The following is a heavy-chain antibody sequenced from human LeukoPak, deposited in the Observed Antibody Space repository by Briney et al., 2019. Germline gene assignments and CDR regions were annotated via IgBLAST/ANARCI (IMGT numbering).Heavy chain of an antibody. CDR2: IYYSGST. V-gene: IGHV4-59*01. D-gene: IGHD6-6*01. J-gene: IGHJ4*02. Sequence: PSETLSLTCTVSGGSISSYYWSWIRQPPGKGLEWIGYIYYSGSTNYNPSLKSRVTISVDTSKNQFSLKLSSVTAADTAVYYCARAIYSSSSGDFDYWGQGTLVTVSS. CDR1: GGSISSYY. CDR3: ARAIYSSSSGDFDY.